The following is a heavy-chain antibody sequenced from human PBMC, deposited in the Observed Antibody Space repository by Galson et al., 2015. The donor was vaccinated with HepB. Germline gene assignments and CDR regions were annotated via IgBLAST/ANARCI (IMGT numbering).Heavy chain of an antibody. CDR3: AREAERDYYDSSGYYGGYFDY. Sequence: SLRLSCAASGFTFSSYGMHWVRQAPGKGLEWVAVIWYDGSNKYFADSVKGRFTISRDNSKNTLYLQMNSLRAEDTAVYYCAREAERDYYDSSGYYGGYFDYWGQGTLVTVSS. J-gene: IGHJ4*02. CDR1: GFTFSSYG. CDR2: IWYDGSNK. V-gene: IGHV3-33*08. D-gene: IGHD3-22*01.